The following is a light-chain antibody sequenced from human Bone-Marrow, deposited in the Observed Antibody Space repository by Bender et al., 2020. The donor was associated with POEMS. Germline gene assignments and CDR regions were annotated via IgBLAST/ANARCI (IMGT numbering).Light chain of an antibody. CDR2: GYN. Sequence: QSVLTQPPSVSGAPGQRVTISCTGSSSNTGSGYDINWYQHLPGTAPKLLIYGYNNRPSGVPDRFSGSKSGTSASLAITGLQAEDEADYYCCSFASSVSWVFGGGTRLTVL. CDR3: CSFASSVSWV. J-gene: IGLJ3*02. V-gene: IGLV1-40*01. CDR1: SSNTGSGYD.